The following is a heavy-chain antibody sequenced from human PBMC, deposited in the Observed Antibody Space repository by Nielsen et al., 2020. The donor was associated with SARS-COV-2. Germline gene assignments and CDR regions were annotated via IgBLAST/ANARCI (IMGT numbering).Heavy chain of an antibody. CDR1: GYTFTTNA. J-gene: IGHJ6*03. CDR3: ARDLVVGATTWYYMDV. Sequence: ASVKVSCKSSGYTFTTNAIHWVRQAPGQWLEWMGWINTGNGNTKYSQRSQGRVTITRDTSASTAYMELSSLRSEDTAVYYCARDLVVGATTWYYMDVWGKGTTVTVSS. CDR2: INTGNGNT. D-gene: IGHD1-26*01. V-gene: IGHV1-3*04.